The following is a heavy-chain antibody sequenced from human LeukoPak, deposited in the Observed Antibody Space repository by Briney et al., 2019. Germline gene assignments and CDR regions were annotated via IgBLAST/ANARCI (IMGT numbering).Heavy chain of an antibody. D-gene: IGHD3-22*01. V-gene: IGHV4-61*01. Sequence: PSETLSLTCTVSGGSISSGNYYWSWIRQPPGKGLEWIGYIYYSGSTNYNPSLKSRVTISVDTSKNQFSLKLSSATAADTAVYYCARVGYYYESSGYYRRDNWFDPWGQGILVTVSS. CDR1: GGSISSGNYY. J-gene: IGHJ5*02. CDR3: ARVGYYYESSGYYRRDNWFDP. CDR2: IYYSGST.